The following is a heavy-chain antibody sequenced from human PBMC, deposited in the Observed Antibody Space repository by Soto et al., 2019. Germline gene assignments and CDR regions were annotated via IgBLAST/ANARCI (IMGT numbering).Heavy chain of an antibody. CDR3: ARAPRIVTPESGIRDFDY. V-gene: IGHV1-18*01. Sequence: GASVKVSCKASGYIFTNYGISWVRLAPGQGLEWMGWVSAYNGYTNYAQKVQGRVTMTTDTSTTTAFLEVRSLRFDDTAVYYCARAPRIVTPESGIRDFDYWGQGSLVTVSS. J-gene: IGHJ4*02. D-gene: IGHD3-16*02. CDR1: GYIFTNYG. CDR2: VSAYNGYT.